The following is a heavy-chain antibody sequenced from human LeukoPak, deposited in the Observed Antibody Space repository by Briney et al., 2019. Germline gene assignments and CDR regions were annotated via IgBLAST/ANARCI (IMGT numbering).Heavy chain of an antibody. CDR3: ARDDMKRYYMDV. Sequence: GGSLRLSCAASGFTVSSHYMTWVRQAPGKGLEWVSVLYSGGSTYYADSVRGRFTISRDNSKNTLYLQMNSLRAEDTAVYYCARDDMKRYYMDVWGKGTTVTTSS. CDR2: LYSGGST. V-gene: IGHV3-66*01. J-gene: IGHJ6*03. CDR1: GFTVSSHY.